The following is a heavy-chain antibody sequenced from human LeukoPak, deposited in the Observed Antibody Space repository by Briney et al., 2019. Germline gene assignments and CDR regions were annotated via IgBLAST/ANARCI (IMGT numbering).Heavy chain of an antibody. V-gene: IGHV1-69*06. D-gene: IGHD5-18*01. Sequence: SVQVSCKASGGTFSSYAISWVRQAPGQGLEWMGGIIPIFGTANYAQKFQGRVTITADKSTSTAYMELSSLRSEDTAVYYCASPDTAMLLTYWGQGTLVTVSS. CDR2: IIPIFGTA. CDR1: GGTFSSYA. J-gene: IGHJ4*02. CDR3: ASPDTAMLLTY.